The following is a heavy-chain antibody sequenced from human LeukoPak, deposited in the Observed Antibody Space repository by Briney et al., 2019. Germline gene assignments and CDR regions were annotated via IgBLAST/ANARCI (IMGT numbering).Heavy chain of an antibody. CDR1: GGSISSYY. V-gene: IGHV4-4*07. CDR2: IYTSGST. CDR3: ARVAPVVPAASDAFDI. Sequence: PSETLSLTCTVSGGSISSYYWSWIRQPAGKGLEWIGRIYTSGSTNYNPSLKSRVTISVDTSKNQFSLKLSSVTAADTAVYYRARVAPVVPAASDAFDIWGQGTMVTVSS. J-gene: IGHJ3*02. D-gene: IGHD2-2*01.